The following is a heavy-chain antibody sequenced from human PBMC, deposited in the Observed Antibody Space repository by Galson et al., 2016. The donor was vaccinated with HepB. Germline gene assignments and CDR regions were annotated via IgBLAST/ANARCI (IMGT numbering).Heavy chain of an antibody. Sequence: SVKVSCKASGYTFTSYHMHWVRQAPGQGLEWMGIINPSGSTSYAQRFQGRVTMTRDTSTSTVYMELSSLTSEDTAVYFCVGGYCSSTSCYKDAFDIWGLGTMVTVSS. CDR3: VGGYCSSTSCYKDAFDI. D-gene: IGHD2-2*02. J-gene: IGHJ3*02. CDR2: INPSGST. V-gene: IGHV1-46*03. CDR1: GYTFTSYH.